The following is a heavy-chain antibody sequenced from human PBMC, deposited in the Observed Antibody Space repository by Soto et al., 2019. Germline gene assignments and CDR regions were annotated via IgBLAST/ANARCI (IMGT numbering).Heavy chain of an antibody. V-gene: IGHV1-69*01. CDR1: GGTFSSYA. J-gene: IGHJ6*02. CDR3: XXXDSGYYYYYXMDV. Sequence: QVQLVQSGAEVKKPGSSVKVSCKASGGTFSSYAISWVRQAPGQGLEWMGGIIPIFGTANYAQKFQGRVXXXXXESTSTAYMEXXXXXXXXXXXXXXXXXDSGYYYYYXMDVWGQXTTVTVSS. D-gene: IGHD5-12*01. CDR2: IIPIFGTA.